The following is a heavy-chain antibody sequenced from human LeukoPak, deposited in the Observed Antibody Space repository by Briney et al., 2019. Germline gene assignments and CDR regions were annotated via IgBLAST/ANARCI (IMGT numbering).Heavy chain of an antibody. Sequence: SETLSLTCAVYGGSFSGYYWSWIRQPPGKGLEWIGEINHSGSTNYNPSLKSRVTISVDTSKNHFSLKLSSVTAADTAVYYCARLHVSLWFGARRRDNWFDPWGQGTLVTVSS. D-gene: IGHD3-10*01. CDR1: GGSFSGYY. J-gene: IGHJ5*02. CDR3: ARLHVSLWFGARRRDNWFDP. CDR2: INHSGST. V-gene: IGHV4-34*01.